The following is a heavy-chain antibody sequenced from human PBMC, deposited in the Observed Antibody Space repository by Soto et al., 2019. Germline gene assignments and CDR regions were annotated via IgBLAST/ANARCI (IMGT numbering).Heavy chain of an antibody. CDR3: ARGGGVGVAGSAAFDM. D-gene: IGHD3-3*01. Sequence: QLHLVQSGAVVKKPGASVTVSCSASGYPVTAYYMHWVRQAPGRGLEWMGGFNPATGAAKYTQTFRGRVTLTRDTSTSTVFMELSGLTSEDTAVFYCARGGGVGVAGSAAFDMCGQGTLVTVSS. V-gene: IGHV1-2*02. J-gene: IGHJ3*02. CDR1: GYPVTAYY. CDR2: FNPATGAA.